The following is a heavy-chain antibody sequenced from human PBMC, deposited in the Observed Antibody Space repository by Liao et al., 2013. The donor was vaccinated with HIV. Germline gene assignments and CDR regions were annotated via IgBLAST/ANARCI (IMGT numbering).Heavy chain of an antibody. CDR2: IYYYTGTT. CDR3: ATVQRGSAPLYYFDI. J-gene: IGHJ4*02. Sequence: QLQLRESGPRLVKPSETLSLTCAVSGGSLTSGPYYLAWIRQPPGTRLEWIATIYYYTGTTDYNPSLKSRVTMSVDSSKNQFSLKLTSVTAADSANYYCATVQRGSAPLYYFDIWGQGAPVTVSP. V-gene: IGHV4-39*07. D-gene: IGHD6-25*01. CDR1: GGSLTSGPYY.